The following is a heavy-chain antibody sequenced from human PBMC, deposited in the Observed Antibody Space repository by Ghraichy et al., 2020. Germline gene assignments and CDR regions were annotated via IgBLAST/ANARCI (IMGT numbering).Heavy chain of an antibody. CDR3: TRGREWELSLWCDY. CDR1: GFTFSGSA. V-gene: IGHV3-73*01. Sequence: GESLNISCAASGFTFSGSALHWVRQASGKGLEWVGRIRTKSNSYATEYAASVKGRFTISRDDSKNTAYLQMNSLKTEDTAVYYCTRGREWELSLWCDYWGQGTLVTVSS. J-gene: IGHJ4*02. CDR2: IRTKSNSYAT. D-gene: IGHD1-26*01.